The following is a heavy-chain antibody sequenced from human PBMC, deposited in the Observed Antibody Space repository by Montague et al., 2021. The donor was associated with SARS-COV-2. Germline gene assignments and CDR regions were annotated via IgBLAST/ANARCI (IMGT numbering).Heavy chain of an antibody. Sequence: SLRLSCAASGFTFSSYSMHWVRQAPGKGLEWVAVIWYDGSNKYYADSVKGRFTISRDNSKNTLYLQMNSLRAEDTAVFYCAKDRRAEGATIDYWGQGTLVTVSS. V-gene: IGHV3-33*06. J-gene: IGHJ4*02. CDR3: AKDRRAEGATIDY. CDR2: IWYDGSNK. D-gene: IGHD1-26*01. CDR1: GFTFSSYS.